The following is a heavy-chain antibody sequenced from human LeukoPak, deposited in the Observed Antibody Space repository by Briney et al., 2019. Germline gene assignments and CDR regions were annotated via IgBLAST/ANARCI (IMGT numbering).Heavy chain of an antibody. CDR1: GFTVSSNY. Sequence: GGSLRLSCAASGFTVSSNYMSWVRQAPGKGLEWVSVIYSGGSTYYADSVKGRFTISRDNSKNTLYLQMNSLRAEDTAVYYCARGGGYSYGPTNFDYWGQGTLVTVSS. CDR3: ARGGGYSYGPTNFDY. D-gene: IGHD5-18*01. V-gene: IGHV3-66*01. CDR2: IYSGGST. J-gene: IGHJ4*02.